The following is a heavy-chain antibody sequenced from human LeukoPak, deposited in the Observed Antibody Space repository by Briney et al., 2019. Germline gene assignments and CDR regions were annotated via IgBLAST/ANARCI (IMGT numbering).Heavy chain of an antibody. CDR3: ARVSRYFDWLLPAYYYYYMDV. J-gene: IGHJ6*03. CDR2: ISSSSSYI. V-gene: IGHV3-21*01. D-gene: IGHD3-9*01. Sequence: GGSLRLSCAASGFTFSSYSMNWVRQAPGKGLEWVSSISSSSSYIYYADSVKGRFTISRDNAKNSLYLQMNSLRAEDTAVYYCARVSRYFDWLLPAYYYYYMDVWGKGTTVTISS. CDR1: GFTFSSYS.